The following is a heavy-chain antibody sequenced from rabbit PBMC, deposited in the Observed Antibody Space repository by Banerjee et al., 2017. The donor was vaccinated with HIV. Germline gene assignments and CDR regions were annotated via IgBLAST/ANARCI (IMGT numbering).Heavy chain of an antibody. CDR1: GCSFSSGDG. CDR3: ARDSFNL. J-gene: IGHJ4*01. Sequence: QSLEESGGDLVKPGASLTRTCTASGCSFSSGDGMCWVRRAPGKGLEWIACIDAGSSTTTAYASWAKGRFTISKTSSPTVTLQMPSLTAADTATYFCARDSFNLWGPGTLVTVS. CDR2: IDAGSSTTT. V-gene: IGHV1S40*01.